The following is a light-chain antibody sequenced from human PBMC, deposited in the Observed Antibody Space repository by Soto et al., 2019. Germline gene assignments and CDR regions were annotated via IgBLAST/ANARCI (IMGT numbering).Light chain of an antibody. CDR1: QSVSSNY. J-gene: IGKJ1*01. CDR3: QQYDNWPRT. CDR2: GAS. Sequence: EIVLTQSPGTLSVSPGERATLSCRASQSVSSNYLAWYQQKPGLAHRLLIYGASSRATGIPDRFSGSGSGTDFTLTITRLQSEDFAVYYCQQYDNWPRTFGQGTKVDIK. V-gene: IGKV3-20*01.